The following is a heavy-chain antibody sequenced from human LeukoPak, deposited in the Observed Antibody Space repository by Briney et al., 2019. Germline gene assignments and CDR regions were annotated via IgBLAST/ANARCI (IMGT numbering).Heavy chain of an antibody. CDR2: IKADGSAT. V-gene: IGHV3-74*01. CDR1: GFTFRNHG. CDR3: ARGGASYGMDV. J-gene: IGHJ6*02. Sequence: GGRLRLSCAASGFTFRNHGMHWVRQVPGKGLEWVSFIKADGSATSHADSVKGRFTTSRDNAKSTLYLQLNSLRAEDTAVYYCARGGASYGMDVWGQGTTVTVSS.